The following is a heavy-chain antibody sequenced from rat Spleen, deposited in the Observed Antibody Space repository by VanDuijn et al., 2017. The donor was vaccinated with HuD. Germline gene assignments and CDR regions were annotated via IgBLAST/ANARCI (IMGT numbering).Heavy chain of an antibody. Sequence: EVQLVESDGGLVQPGRSLKLSCAASGFTFSDYYMAWVRQAPTKGLEWVAYISYDGDTTYYRDSVKGRFTISRDNAKSTLYLQMDSLRSEDTATYFCTRHWGYWGQGVMVTVSS. D-gene: IGHD4-6*01. CDR3: TRHWGY. J-gene: IGHJ2*01. CDR2: ISYDGDTT. V-gene: IGHV5-20*01. CDR1: GFTFSDYY.